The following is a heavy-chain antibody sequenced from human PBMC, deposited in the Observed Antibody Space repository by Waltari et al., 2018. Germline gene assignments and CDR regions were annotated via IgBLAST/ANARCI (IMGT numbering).Heavy chain of an antibody. Sequence: QVQLQQWGAGLLKPSETLSLTCAVYGGSLSGYYWSWIRQPPGKGLEWSGEINHSGRTIYNPSLKCRFTRSVDTSKNQFSLKLGSVTAADTAVYYCARAIGFWSGFPNYYYCYYMDVWDKGTTVTVSS. CDR1: GGSLSGYY. D-gene: IGHD3-3*01. CDR3: ARAIGFWSGFPNYYYCYYMDV. V-gene: IGHV4-34*01. J-gene: IGHJ6*03. CDR2: INHSGRT.